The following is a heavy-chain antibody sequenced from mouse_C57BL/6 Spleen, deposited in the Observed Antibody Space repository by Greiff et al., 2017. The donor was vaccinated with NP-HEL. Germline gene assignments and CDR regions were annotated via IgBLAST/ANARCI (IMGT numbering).Heavy chain of an antibody. CDR3: AREYYYGRSPFDY. D-gene: IGHD1-1*01. CDR1: GYAFSSYW. J-gene: IGHJ2*01. CDR2: IYPGDGDT. Sequence: VQLQQSGAELVKPGASVKISCKASGYAFSSYWMNWVKQRPGKGLEWIGQIYPGDGDTNYNGKFKGKATLTADKSSSTAYMQLSSLTSEDSAVYFCAREYYYGRSPFDYWGQGTTLTVSS. V-gene: IGHV1-80*01.